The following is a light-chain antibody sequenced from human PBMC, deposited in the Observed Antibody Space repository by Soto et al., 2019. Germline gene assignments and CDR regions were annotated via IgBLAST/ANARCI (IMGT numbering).Light chain of an antibody. Sequence: QTVVTQEPSFSVSPGGTVTLTCGLSSGSVSTSYYPSWYQQTPGQPPRTLIYSTNTRSSGVPDRFSGSILGNKAALTITGAQADDECDYYCVLYKGSGISVFGGGTKVTVL. J-gene: IGLJ2*01. CDR2: STN. V-gene: IGLV8-61*01. CDR1: SGSVSTSYY. CDR3: VLYKGSGISV.